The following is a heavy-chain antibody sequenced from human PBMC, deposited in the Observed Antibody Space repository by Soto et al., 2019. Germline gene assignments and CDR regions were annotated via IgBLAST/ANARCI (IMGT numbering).Heavy chain of an antibody. Sequence: SETLSLTCTDSAGSISSGGYYWSWIRQHPGKGLEWIGYIYYSGSTYYNQSLKSRVTLSVDRTKNQFSLKLSSGTAAATAVYYGACEVTVFAVVIKKWFDPWGQGTLVTVSS. CDR2: IYYSGST. CDR3: ACEVTVFAVVIKKWFDP. V-gene: IGHV4-31*03. J-gene: IGHJ5*02. CDR1: AGSISSGGYY. D-gene: IGHD3-3*01.